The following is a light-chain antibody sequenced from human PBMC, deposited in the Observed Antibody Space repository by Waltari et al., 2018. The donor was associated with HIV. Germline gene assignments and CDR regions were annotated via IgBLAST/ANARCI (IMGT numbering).Light chain of an antibody. J-gene: IGKJ5*01. Sequence: EIVMSQSPVTLSVSPGERATLSCRASQSVSSNLAWYQQKPGQAPSLLIYAASMRATGIPDRFSGSGSGTDFSLTISRLEPEDFAVFYCQHYGTSPPITFGQGTRLEIK. V-gene: IGKV3-20*01. CDR1: QSVSSN. CDR3: QHYGTSPPIT. CDR2: AAS.